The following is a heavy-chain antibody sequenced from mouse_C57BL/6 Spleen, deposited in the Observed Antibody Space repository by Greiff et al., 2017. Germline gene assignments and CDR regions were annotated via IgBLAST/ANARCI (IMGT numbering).Heavy chain of an antibody. D-gene: IGHD1-1*01. CDR2: IYPGSGNT. Sequence: QVQLKESGAELVRPGASVKLSCKASGYTFTDYYINWVKQRPGQGLEWIARIYPGSGNTYYNEKFKGKATLTAEKSSSTAYMQLSSLTSEDSAVYFCAREGDYYYGSSYDYAMDYWGQGTSVTVSS. CDR1: GYTFTDYY. V-gene: IGHV1-76*01. CDR3: AREGDYYYGSSYDYAMDY. J-gene: IGHJ4*01.